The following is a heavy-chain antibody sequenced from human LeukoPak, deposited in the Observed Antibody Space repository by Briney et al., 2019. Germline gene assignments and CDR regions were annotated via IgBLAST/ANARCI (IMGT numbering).Heavy chain of an antibody. Sequence: SETLSLTCTVSGGSISSSSYYWGWIRQPPGKGLKWIGSIYYSGSTYYNPSLKSRVTISVDTSKNQFSLRLSSVTAADTAVYYCAREHPNNWNYYYYYMDVWGKGTTVTVSS. CDR2: IYYSGST. CDR1: GGSISSSSYY. CDR3: AREHPNNWNYYYYYMDV. J-gene: IGHJ6*03. V-gene: IGHV4-39*07. D-gene: IGHD1-20*01.